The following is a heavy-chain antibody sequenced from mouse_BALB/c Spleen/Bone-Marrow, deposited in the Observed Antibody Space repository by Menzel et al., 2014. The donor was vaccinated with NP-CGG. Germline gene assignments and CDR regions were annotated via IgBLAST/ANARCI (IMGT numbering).Heavy chain of an antibody. CDR3: ARLSYYGRFAY. CDR2: INPDSSTI. Sequence: EVKLVESGGGLVQPGGSLKLSCAASGFDFSRYWMSWVRQAPGKGLEWIGEINPDSSTINYAPSLKDKFILSRDNAKNTLYLQMSKVRPDDTALYYCARLSYYGRFAYWGQGTLVTVSA. J-gene: IGHJ3*01. V-gene: IGHV4-1*02. D-gene: IGHD1-1*01. CDR1: GFDFSRYW.